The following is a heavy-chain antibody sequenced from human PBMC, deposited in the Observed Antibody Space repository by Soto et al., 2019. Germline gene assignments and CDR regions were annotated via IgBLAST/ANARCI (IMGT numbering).Heavy chain of an antibody. D-gene: IGHD2-15*01. CDR2: IYYSGRT. CDR1: GDSISSHRYY. CDR3: ASFCSGGNCYSSIYFDY. V-gene: IGHV4-39*01. Sequence: QLQLLESGPRLVKPSETLSLTCTVSGDSISSHRYYWGWLRQPPGRGLEWIGSIYYSGRTYHSPSLRGRVTVSLDTSKNRFSLRLSSVTAAATTIYFCASFCSGGNCYSSIYFDYWGQGTLVTVSS. J-gene: IGHJ4*02.